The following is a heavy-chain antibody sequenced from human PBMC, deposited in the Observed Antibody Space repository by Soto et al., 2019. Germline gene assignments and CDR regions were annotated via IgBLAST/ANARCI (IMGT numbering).Heavy chain of an antibody. J-gene: IGHJ4*02. CDR3: AWEEDVTMVRGGFGY. CDR2: ISGSGGST. Sequence: EVQLLESGGGLVQPGGSLRLSCAASGFTFSSYVMSWVRQAPGKGLEWVSAISGSGGSTYYADSVKGRFTISRDNSKNTLYLQMNSLRAEDTAVYYCAWEEDVTMVRGGFGYWGQGTLVTVSS. CDR1: GFTFSSYV. V-gene: IGHV3-23*01. D-gene: IGHD3-10*01.